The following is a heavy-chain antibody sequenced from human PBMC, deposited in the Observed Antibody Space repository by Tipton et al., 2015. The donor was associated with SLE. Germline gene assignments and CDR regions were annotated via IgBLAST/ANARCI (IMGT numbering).Heavy chain of an antibody. Sequence: SLRLSCAASGFTFSSYGMHWVRQAPGKGLEWVAVIWYDGSNKYYADSVKGRFTISRDNSKNTLYLQMNSLRAEDTAVYYCARDYRVTFGGVIPLDYWGQGTLVTVSS. J-gene: IGHJ4*02. V-gene: IGHV3-33*01. CDR2: IWYDGSNK. CDR3: ARDYRVTFGGVIPLDY. D-gene: IGHD3-16*02. CDR1: GFTFSSYG.